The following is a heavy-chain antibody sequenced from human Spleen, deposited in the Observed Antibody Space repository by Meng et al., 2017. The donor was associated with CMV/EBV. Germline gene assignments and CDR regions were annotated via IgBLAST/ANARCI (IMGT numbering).Heavy chain of an antibody. CDR1: GFTFTSSA. V-gene: IGHV1-58*01. J-gene: IGHJ6*02. D-gene: IGHD1-7*01. CDR3: ARGYLELVEELGASYGMDV. CDR2: IVVGSGNT. Sequence: SVKVSCKASGFTFTSSAVQWVRQARGQRLEWIGWIVVGSGNTNYAQKFQGRVTMTRDTSINTAYMELSRLRSDDTAVYYCARGYLELVEELGASYGMDVWGQGTTVTVSS.